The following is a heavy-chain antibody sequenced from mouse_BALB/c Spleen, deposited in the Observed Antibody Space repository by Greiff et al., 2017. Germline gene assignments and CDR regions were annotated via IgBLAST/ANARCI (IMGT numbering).Heavy chain of an antibody. D-gene: IGHD1-1*01. CDR2: ISYSGST. Sequence: EVKLMESGPGLVKPSQSLSLTCTVTGYSITSDYAWNWIRQFPGNKLEWMGYISYSGSTSYNPSLKSRISITRDTSKNQFFLQLNSVTTEDTATYYCARDYYGSSYEFAYWGQGTLVTVSA. CDR1: GYSITSDYA. J-gene: IGHJ3*01. V-gene: IGHV3-2*02. CDR3: ARDYYGSSYEFAY.